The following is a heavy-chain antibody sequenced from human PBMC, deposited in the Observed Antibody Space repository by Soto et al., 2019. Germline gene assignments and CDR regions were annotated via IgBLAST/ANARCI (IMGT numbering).Heavy chain of an antibody. Sequence: SSVKVSCRASGYTFHNHGISWVRQAPGQGLEWLGWISGLDGKTKYAQRLQGRVTMTADTSTSTAYMELRSLRSDDTAVYYCARDFYPRAYYFDYWGQGTLVTVSS. CDR2: ISGLDGKT. D-gene: IGHD3-10*01. J-gene: IGHJ4*02. CDR1: GYTFHNHG. V-gene: IGHV1-18*04. CDR3: ARDFYPRAYYFDY.